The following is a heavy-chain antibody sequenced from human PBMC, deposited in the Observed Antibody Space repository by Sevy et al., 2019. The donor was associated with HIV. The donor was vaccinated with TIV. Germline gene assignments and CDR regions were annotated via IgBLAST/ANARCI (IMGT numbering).Heavy chain of an antibody. CDR1: GGSISSGGYY. D-gene: IGHD2-2*01. Sequence: SETLSLTCTVSGGSISSGGYYWSWIRQHPGKGLEWIGYIYYSGSTYYNPSLKSRVTISVDTSKNQFSLKLSSVTAADTAVYYCARERWGYCSSTSCENWFDPWGQGTLVTVSS. CDR3: ARERWGYCSSTSCENWFDP. CDR2: IYYSGST. V-gene: IGHV4-31*03. J-gene: IGHJ5*02.